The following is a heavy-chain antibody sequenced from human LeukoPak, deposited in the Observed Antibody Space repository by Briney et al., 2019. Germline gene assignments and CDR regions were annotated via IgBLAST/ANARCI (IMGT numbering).Heavy chain of an antibody. CDR1: GYTFTGYY. Sequence: GASVKVSCKASGYTFTGYYMHWVRQAPGQGLEWMGWINPNSGGTNYAQKFQGRVTMTRDTSISTAYMELSRLRSDDTAVYYCASTRSGSYNYFDYWGQGTLVTVSS. CDR2: INPNSGGT. D-gene: IGHD3-10*01. CDR3: ASTRSGSYNYFDY. V-gene: IGHV1-2*02. J-gene: IGHJ4*02.